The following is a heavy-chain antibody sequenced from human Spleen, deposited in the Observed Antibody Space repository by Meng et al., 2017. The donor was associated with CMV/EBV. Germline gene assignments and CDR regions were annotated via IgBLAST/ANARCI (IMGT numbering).Heavy chain of an antibody. CDR2: ISSSSNSI. CDR3: ARSTIRDY. D-gene: IGHD3-3*01. Sequence: GGSLRLSCAASGFTFSSHSMNWVRQAPGKGLEWVSSISSSSNSIYYADSLKGRFTISRDNAKNSLYLQMHSLRAEDTAVYYCARSTIRDYWGQGTLVTVSS. J-gene: IGHJ4*02. CDR1: GFTFSSHS. V-gene: IGHV3-21*01.